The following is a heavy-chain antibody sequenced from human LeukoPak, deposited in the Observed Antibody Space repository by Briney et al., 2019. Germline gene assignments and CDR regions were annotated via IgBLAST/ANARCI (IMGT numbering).Heavy chain of an antibody. CDR2: IRYDGSNK. V-gene: IGHV3-30*02. CDR3: AKAPTYYGSGSYYTLYYYHGMDV. D-gene: IGHD3-10*01. Sequence: PGGSLRLSCAASGFTFSSYGMHWVRQAPGKGLEWVAFIRYDGSNKYYADSVKGRFTISRDNSKNTLYLQMNSLRAEDTAVYYCAKAPTYYGSGSYYTLYYYHGMDVWGQGTTVTVSS. J-gene: IGHJ6*02. CDR1: GFTFSSYG.